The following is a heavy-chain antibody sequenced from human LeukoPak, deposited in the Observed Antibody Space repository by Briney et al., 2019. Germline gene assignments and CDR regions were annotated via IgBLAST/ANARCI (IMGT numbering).Heavy chain of an antibody. Sequence: GGSLRLSCAASGFTFSSYSMNWVRQAPGKGLEWVSSISDNSNYIYYSDSVEGRFTISRDNAKNSLYLQMNSLRVEDTAVYYCANHFACGSTSCPPFDSWGQGTLVTVSS. CDR2: ISDNSNYI. J-gene: IGHJ4*02. V-gene: IGHV3-21*01. CDR1: GFTFSSYS. D-gene: IGHD2-2*01. CDR3: ANHFACGSTSCPPFDS.